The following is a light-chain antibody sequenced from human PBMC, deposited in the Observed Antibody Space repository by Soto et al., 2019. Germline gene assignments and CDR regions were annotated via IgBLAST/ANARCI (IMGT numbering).Light chain of an antibody. CDR2: DAS. CDR1: QGISIW. J-gene: IGKJ5*01. Sequence: DIQMTQFPSSVSASVGDRVSITCRASQGISIWSACYQQKPGKAPKLLIYDASSLHGGVQSRFSGSGSGTDFTLTISSMQPEDFATYSCQQTNTFPSTFGQGTRLDIK. CDR3: QQTNTFPST. V-gene: IGKV1D-12*01.